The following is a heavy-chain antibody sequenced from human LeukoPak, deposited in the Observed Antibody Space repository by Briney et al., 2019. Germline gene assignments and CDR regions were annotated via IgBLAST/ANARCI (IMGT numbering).Heavy chain of an antibody. J-gene: IGHJ5*02. CDR2: INPNSGGT. Sequence: ASVKVSCKASGYTFTGYYMHWVRQAPGQGLEWMGWINPNSGGTNYAQKFQGRVTMTRDTSISTAYMELSRLRSDDTAVYYCARDRDHDILTGYYIWFDPWGQGTLVTVSS. V-gene: IGHV1-2*02. CDR1: GYTFTGYY. CDR3: ARDRDHDILTGYYIWFDP. D-gene: IGHD3-9*01.